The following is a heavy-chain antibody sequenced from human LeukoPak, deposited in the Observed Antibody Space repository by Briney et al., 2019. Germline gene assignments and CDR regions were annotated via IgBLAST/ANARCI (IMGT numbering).Heavy chain of an antibody. CDR1: GYTFTSYG. CDR3: ARDPGSGSSRFDY. V-gene: IGHV1-18*01. Sequence: ASVKVSSKASGYTFTSYGISWVRQAPGQGLECMGWISAYNGNTNYAQKFQGRVTMTTDTSTSTAYMELRSLRSDDTVVYYCARDPGSGSSRFDYWGQGTLVTVSS. CDR2: ISAYNGNT. D-gene: IGHD1-26*01. J-gene: IGHJ4*02.